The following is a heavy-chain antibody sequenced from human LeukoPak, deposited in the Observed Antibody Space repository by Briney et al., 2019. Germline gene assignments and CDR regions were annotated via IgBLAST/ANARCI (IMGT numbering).Heavy chain of an antibody. CDR3: ARDGLEWLSFDY. Sequence: GGSLRLSCAASGFTVSSNYMSWVRQAPGKGLEWVSVIYSGGSTYYADSVKGRFTISRDNSKNTLYRQMNSLRAEDTAVYYCARDGLEWLSFDYWGQGTLVTVSS. V-gene: IGHV3-66*02. CDR2: IYSGGST. D-gene: IGHD3-3*01. CDR1: GFTVSSNY. J-gene: IGHJ4*02.